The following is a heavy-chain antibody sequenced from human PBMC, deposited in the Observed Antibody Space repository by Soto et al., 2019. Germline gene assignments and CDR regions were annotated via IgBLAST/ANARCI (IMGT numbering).Heavy chain of an antibody. J-gene: IGHJ4*02. CDR2: IIPIFGTA. CDR3: AREGGVGATTGWD. V-gene: IGHV1-69*06. D-gene: IGHD1-26*01. Sequence: QVQLVQSGAEVKKPGSSVKVSCKASGGTFSSYAISWVRQAPGQGLEWMGGIIPIFGTANYAQKFQGRVTITADISTGTAYRGLSSLGSGETAVYYCAREGGVGATTGWDWGQGTLFTVSS. CDR1: GGTFSSYA.